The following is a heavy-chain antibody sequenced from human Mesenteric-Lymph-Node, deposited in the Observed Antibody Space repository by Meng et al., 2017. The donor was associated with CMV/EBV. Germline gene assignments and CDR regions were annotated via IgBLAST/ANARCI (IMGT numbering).Heavy chain of an antibody. Sequence: GGSLRLSCAASGFTFSSYAMHWVRQAPGKGLEWVAVISFDGSNQFYADSVKGRFTISRDSSKNMLSLQMNSLRAEDTAVYYCARQLGYCSGDNCYRYFQHWGQGTLVTVSS. CDR2: ISFDGSNQ. V-gene: IGHV3-30*04. J-gene: IGHJ1*01. CDR3: ARQLGYCSGDNCYRYFQH. D-gene: IGHD2-15*01. CDR1: GFTFSSYA.